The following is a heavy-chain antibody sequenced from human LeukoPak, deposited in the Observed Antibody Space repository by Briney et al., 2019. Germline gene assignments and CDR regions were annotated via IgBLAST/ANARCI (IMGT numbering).Heavy chain of an antibody. CDR3: ARGGTRGDYFDY. CDR1: RFTFSRYA. D-gene: IGHD1-26*01. Sequence: GGSLRLSCAASRFTFSRYAMHWVRQAPGKGPEWVAVISNDGSKKDDADSVKGRFTISRDNSKNTLYLQMNSLRAEDTAVYYCARGGTRGDYFDYWGQGTLVTVSS. V-gene: IGHV3-30-3*01. CDR2: ISNDGSKK. J-gene: IGHJ4*02.